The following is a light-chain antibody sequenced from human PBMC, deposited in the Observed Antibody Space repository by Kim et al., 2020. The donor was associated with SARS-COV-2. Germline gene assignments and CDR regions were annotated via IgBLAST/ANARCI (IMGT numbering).Light chain of an antibody. V-gene: IGLV3-19*01. CDR2: GKN. J-gene: IGLJ3*02. Sequence: SSALTQDPAVSVALGQTVRITCQGDSLRSYYASWYQQKPGQAPVLVIYGKNNRPSGIPDRFSGSSSGNKASLTITGAQAEDEADYYCNSRDSSGNHWVFG. CDR1: SLRSYY. CDR3: NSRDSSGNHWV.